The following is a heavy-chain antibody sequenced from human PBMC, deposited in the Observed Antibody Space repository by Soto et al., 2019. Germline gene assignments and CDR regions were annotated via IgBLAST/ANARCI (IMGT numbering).Heavy chain of an antibody. D-gene: IGHD4-17*01. Sequence: SETLSLTCAVSGGSISSGGYSWSWIRQPPGKGLEWIGYIYDSGSTNYNPSLTSRVTISVDTSKNQFSLRLSSVAAADTAVYYCARRAGSVTLLPYYLDYWGQGALVTVSS. CDR2: IYDSGST. J-gene: IGHJ4*02. CDR3: ARRAGSVTLLPYYLDY. CDR1: GGSISSGGYS. V-gene: IGHV4-61*08.